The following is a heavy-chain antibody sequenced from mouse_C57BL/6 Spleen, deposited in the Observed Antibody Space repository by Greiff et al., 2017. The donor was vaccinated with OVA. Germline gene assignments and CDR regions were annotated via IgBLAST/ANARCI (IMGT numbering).Heavy chain of an antibody. J-gene: IGHJ4*01. CDR2: IDPSDSYT. V-gene: IGHV1-69*01. D-gene: IGHD1-1*01. CDR1: GYTFTSYW. Sequence: QVQLQQPGAELVMPGASVKLSCKASGYTFTSYWMHWVKQRPGQGLEWIGEIDPSDSYTNYNQKFKGKSTLTVDKSSSTAYMQLSSLTSEDSAVYYWARSGSNPTYYYAMDYWGQGTSVTVSS. CDR3: ARSGSNPTYYYAMDY.